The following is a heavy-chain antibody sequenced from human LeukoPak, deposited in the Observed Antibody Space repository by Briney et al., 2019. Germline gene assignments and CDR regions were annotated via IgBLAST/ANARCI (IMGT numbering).Heavy chain of an antibody. J-gene: IGHJ6*03. Sequence: ASVKVSCKASGYAFTSYGISWVRQAPGQGLEWMGWISAYNGNTNYAQKLQGRVTMTTDTSTSTAYMEPRSLRSDDTAVYYCARARVAPYYMDVWGKGTTVTVSS. CDR3: ARARVAPYYMDV. V-gene: IGHV1-18*01. CDR1: GYAFTSYG. CDR2: ISAYNGNT. D-gene: IGHD4-23*01.